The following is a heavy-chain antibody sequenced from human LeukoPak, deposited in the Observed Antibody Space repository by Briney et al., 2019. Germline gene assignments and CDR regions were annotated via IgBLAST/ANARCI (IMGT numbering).Heavy chain of an antibody. CDR1: GGTFSSYA. CDR3: AREYTGYCSGGSCYSFAKDYYYYYMDV. Sequence: GASVKVSCKASGGTFSSYAISWVRQAPGQGLEWMGGIIPIFGTANYAQKFQGRVTITADESTSTAYMELSSLRSEDTAVYYCAREYTGYCSGGSCYSFAKDYYYYYMDVWGKGTTVTVSS. CDR2: IIPIFGTA. D-gene: IGHD2-15*01. V-gene: IGHV1-69*13. J-gene: IGHJ6*03.